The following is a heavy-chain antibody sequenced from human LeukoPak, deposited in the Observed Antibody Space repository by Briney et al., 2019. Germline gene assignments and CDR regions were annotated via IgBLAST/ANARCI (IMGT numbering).Heavy chain of an antibody. CDR2: IYSGGST. D-gene: IGHD3-22*01. CDR3: ARDSRQDYYDSSGYLWFAFDI. CDR1: GFTVSNNY. V-gene: IGHV3-53*01. J-gene: IGHJ3*02. Sequence: PGGSLRLSCAASGFTVSNNYMSWVRQAPGKRLEWVSVIYSGGSTYYADSVKGRFTISRDNSKNTLYLQMNSLRAEDTAVYYCARDSRQDYYDSSGYLWFAFDIWGQGTMVTVSS.